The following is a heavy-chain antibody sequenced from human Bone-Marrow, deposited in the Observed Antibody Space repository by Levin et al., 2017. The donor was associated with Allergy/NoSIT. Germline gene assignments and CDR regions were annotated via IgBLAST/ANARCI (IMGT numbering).Heavy chain of an antibody. D-gene: IGHD2-15*01. CDR3: AREFVVVVVATAPPRDSDAFDI. V-gene: IGHV1-46*01. CDR1: GYTFTSYY. CDR2: INPSGGSP. Sequence: EASVKVSCKASGYTFTSYYMHWVRQAPGQGLEWMGIINPSGGSPTYAQKFQGRVTMTRDTSTSTVYMDLSSLRSEDTAVYYCAREFVVVVVATAPPRDSDAFDIWGQGTMVTVSS. J-gene: IGHJ3*02.